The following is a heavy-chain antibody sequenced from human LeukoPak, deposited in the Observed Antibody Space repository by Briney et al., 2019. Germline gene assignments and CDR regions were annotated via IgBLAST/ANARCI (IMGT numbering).Heavy chain of an antibody. CDR2: IYYSGST. V-gene: IGHV4-59*12. CDR1: GGSISSYY. J-gene: IGHJ5*02. Sequence: SETLSPTCSVSGGSISSYYWSWIRQPPGKGLEWIGYIYYSGSTNYNPSLKSRVTISVDTSKNQFSLKLSSVTAADTAVYYCARERGVPAAMNWFDPWGQGTLVTVSS. CDR3: ARERGVPAAMNWFDP. D-gene: IGHD2-2*01.